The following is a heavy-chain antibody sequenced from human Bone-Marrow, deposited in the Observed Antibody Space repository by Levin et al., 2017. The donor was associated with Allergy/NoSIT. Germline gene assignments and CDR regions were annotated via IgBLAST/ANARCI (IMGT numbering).Heavy chain of an antibody. J-gene: IGHJ4*02. V-gene: IGHV3-33*01. Sequence: QTGGSLRLSCAASGFTFSSYPMHWVRQAPGKGLDWVAVIWYDGSNKHYADSVKGRFTISRDTSRNTLYLQMNSLRAEDTAIYYCARDHPTAMDYWGQGTLVTVSS. CDR1: GFTFSSYP. CDR3: ARDHPTAMDY. CDR2: IWYDGSNK.